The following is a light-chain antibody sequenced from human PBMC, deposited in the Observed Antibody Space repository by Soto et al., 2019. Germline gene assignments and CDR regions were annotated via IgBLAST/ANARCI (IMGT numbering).Light chain of an antibody. J-gene: IGKJ2*01. Sequence: DIQMTQSPSTLSASVGDRVTITCRVSQSISNSLAWFQQKPGKAPKLLIYKASNLESGVPSRFSGRGSGTEFTLTISSLQPGDFASYYCQHYNEYSPYSFGQGTKLEIK. CDR1: QSISNS. CDR2: KAS. CDR3: QHYNEYSPYS. V-gene: IGKV1-5*03.